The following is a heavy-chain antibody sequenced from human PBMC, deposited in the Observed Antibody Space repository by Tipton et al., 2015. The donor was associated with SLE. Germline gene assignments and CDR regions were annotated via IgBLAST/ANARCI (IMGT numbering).Heavy chain of an antibody. CDR1: GFTFGDYA. V-gene: IGHV3-9*01. J-gene: IGHJ4*02. CDR2: ISWNSGSI. D-gene: IGHD6-19*01. Sequence: SLRLSCTASGFTFGDYAMSWVRQAPGKGLEWVSGISWNSGSIGYADSVKGRFTISRDNAKNSLYLQMNSLRAEDTALYYCAKDKGSGWYYFDYWGQGTLVTVSS. CDR3: AKDKGSGWYYFDY.